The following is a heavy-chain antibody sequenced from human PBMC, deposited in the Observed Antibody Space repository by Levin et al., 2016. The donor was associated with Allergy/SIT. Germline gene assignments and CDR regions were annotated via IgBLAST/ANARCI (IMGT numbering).Heavy chain of an antibody. V-gene: IGHV4-39*07. J-gene: IGHJ3*02. CDR2: IYYSGST. D-gene: IGHD3-22*01. CDR3: ARAGPESYYDNSGYYYSLLSGAFDI. Sequence: SETLSLTCTVSGGSISSSSYYVGLDPPRPQGKGLEWIGSIYYSGSTYYNPSLKSRVTISVDTSKNQFSLKLSSVTAADTAVYYCARAGPESYYDNSGYYYSLLSGAFDIWGQGTMVTVSS. CDR1: GGSISSSSYY.